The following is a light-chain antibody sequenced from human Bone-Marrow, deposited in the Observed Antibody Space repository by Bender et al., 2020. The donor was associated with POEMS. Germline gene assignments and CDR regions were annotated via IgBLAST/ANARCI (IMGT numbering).Light chain of an antibody. CDR2: QDT. V-gene: IGLV3-1*01. Sequence: SYEVTQPPSVSVSPGQTASITCSGDDLGDKYVAWYQQKPGQSPVLVIYQDTKRPSGIPERFSGSNSGNTATLTISGTQAMDEADYCCQRWDTYCVLFCGGTKLTVL. CDR3: QRWDTYCVL. CDR1: DLGDKY. J-gene: IGLJ2*01.